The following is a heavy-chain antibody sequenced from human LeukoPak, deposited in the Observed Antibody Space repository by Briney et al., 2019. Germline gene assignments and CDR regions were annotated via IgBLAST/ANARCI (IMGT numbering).Heavy chain of an antibody. J-gene: IGHJ5*02. CDR2: IYHSGST. Sequence: SETLSLTCTVSGYSISSGYYWGWIRQPPGKGLEWIGSIYHSGSTYYNPSLKSRVTISVDTSKNQFSLKLSSVTAADTAIYYCARVFTSGWYHWFDRWGQGTLVIVSS. CDR1: GYSISSGYY. V-gene: IGHV4-38-2*02. CDR3: ARVFTSGWYHWFDR. D-gene: IGHD6-19*01.